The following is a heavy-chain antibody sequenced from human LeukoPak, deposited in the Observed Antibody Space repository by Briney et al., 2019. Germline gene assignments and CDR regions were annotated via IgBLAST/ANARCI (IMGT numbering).Heavy chain of an antibody. J-gene: IGHJ2*01. CDR1: GYTFTGYY. CDR2: INPNSSAT. D-gene: IGHD3-9*01. CDR3: ARGDILTGYYTGCNWDFDL. V-gene: IGHV1-2*02. Sequence: GSVKVSCKASGYTFTGYYMHWLRQAPGQGLEWMGWINPNSSATKYVQTFHGRVTITRDTAIRTAYMELSRLRSDDTAVYYCARGDILTGYYTGCNWDFDLWGRGTLVTVSS.